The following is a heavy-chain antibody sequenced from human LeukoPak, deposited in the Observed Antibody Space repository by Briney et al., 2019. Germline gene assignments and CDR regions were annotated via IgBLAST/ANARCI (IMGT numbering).Heavy chain of an antibody. CDR3: ARLPHYYGSGSYKLSDY. V-gene: IGHV4-61*02. Sequence: PSETLSLTCTVSGGSISSGSYYWSWIRQPAGKGLEWIGRIYTSGSTNYNPSLKSRVTISVDTSKNQFSLKLSSVTAADTAVYYCARLPHYYGSGSYKLSDYWGQGTLVTVSS. CDR1: GGSISSGSYY. CDR2: IYTSGST. J-gene: IGHJ4*02. D-gene: IGHD3-10*01.